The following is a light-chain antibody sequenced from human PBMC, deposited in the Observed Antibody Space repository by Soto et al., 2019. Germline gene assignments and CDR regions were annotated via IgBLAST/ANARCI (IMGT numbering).Light chain of an antibody. CDR3: QQYETYWT. CDR2: DVS. J-gene: IGKJ1*01. CDR1: QSIDIW. V-gene: IGKV1-5*01. Sequence: DIQMTQSASTLSASVGDTVTITCRASQSIDIWLAWYQQKPGKAPKLLISDVSTLQSGVPSRFSGSGSGTEFTLTISSLQRDDFATYYCQQYETYWTFGQGTKVEIK.